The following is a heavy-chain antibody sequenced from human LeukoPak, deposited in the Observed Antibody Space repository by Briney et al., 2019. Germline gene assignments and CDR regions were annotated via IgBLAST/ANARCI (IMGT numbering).Heavy chain of an antibody. CDR3: ARGYYGSGSYYKGNYFDY. Sequence: PSETLSLTCAVSGYSISTGYNWGWIRQSPGKGLEWIGSISHSGSTYYNPSLKSRVTISLDTPNNEFSLGLSSVTAADTALYFCARGYYGSGSYYKGNYFDYWGQGALVTVSS. CDR2: ISHSGST. J-gene: IGHJ4*02. D-gene: IGHD3-10*01. V-gene: IGHV4-38-2*01. CDR1: GYSISTGYN.